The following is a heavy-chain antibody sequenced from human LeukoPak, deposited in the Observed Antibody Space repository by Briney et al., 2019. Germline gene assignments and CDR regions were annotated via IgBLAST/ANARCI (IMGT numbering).Heavy chain of an antibody. V-gene: IGHV3-11*01. D-gene: IGHD3-10*01. Sequence: PGGSLRLSCVVSGFGFSDSYMTWIRQTPGKGLEWLAYISGSGSDIYYADSVKGRFTISRDNAKNSLYLQMNSLRPDDTALYYCANIPSGAGRLDDYWGQGTLVAVSS. CDR3: ANIPSGAGRLDDY. J-gene: IGHJ4*02. CDR2: ISGSGSDI. CDR1: GFGFSDSY.